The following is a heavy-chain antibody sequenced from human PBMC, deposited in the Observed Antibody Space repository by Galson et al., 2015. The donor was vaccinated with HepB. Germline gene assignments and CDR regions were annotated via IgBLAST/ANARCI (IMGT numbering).Heavy chain of an antibody. D-gene: IGHD4-17*01. Sequence: TLSLTCAVSGGSISSGAYSWSWIRQPPGKGLEWIGYIYHSGSTYYNPSLKSRITISVDRSKNHFSLKLSSVTAADTAVYYCARGQGGYGDYRFDYFDYWGQGTLVTVSS. CDR1: GGSISSGAYS. CDR3: ARGQGGYGDYRFDYFDY. V-gene: IGHV4-30-2*01. J-gene: IGHJ4*02. CDR2: IYHSGST.